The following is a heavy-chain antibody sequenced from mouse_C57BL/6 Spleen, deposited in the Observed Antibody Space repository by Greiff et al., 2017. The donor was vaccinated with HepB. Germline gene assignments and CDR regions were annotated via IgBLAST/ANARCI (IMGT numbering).Heavy chain of an antibody. CDR1: GYTFTSYW. V-gene: IGHV1-69*01. Sequence: QVQLKESGAELVMPGASVKLSCKASGYTFTSYWMHWVKQRPGQGLEWIGEIDPSDSYTNYNQKFKGKSTLTVDKSSSTAYMQLSSLTSEDSAVYYCARGRDGFDYWGQGTTLTVSS. D-gene: IGHD3-3*01. CDR3: ARGRDGFDY. J-gene: IGHJ2*01. CDR2: IDPSDSYT.